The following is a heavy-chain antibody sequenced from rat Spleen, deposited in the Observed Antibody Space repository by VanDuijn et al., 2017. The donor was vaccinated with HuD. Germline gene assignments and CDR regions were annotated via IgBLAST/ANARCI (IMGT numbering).Heavy chain of an antibody. V-gene: IGHV5-58*01. CDR2: ISTDGTSV. D-gene: IGHD1-2*01. CDR1: GFTFSNYW. Sequence: EVQLVETGGGLVQPGRSPKLSCVASGFTFSNYWMSWIRQAPVKGLAWVSAISTDGTSVYYLDSVKGRFTISRDNAENTVYLQMNSLRSEDTATNYCAKGGYYSSYSPFDYWGQGVMVTVSS. J-gene: IGHJ2*01. CDR3: AKGGYYSSYSPFDY.